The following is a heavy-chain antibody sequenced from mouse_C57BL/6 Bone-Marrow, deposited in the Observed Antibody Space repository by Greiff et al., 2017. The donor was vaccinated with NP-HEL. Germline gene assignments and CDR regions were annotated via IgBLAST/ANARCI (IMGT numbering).Heavy chain of an antibody. J-gene: IGHJ3*01. CDR2: IHPNSGST. CDR1: GYTFTSYW. Sequence: VQLQQSGAELVKPGASVKLSCKASGYTFTSYWMHWVKQRPGQGLEWIGMIHPNSGSTNYNEKFKSKATLTVDQSSSTAYMQLSSLTSEDSAVYYCAEDGYYPFAYWGQGTLVTVSA. V-gene: IGHV1-64*01. D-gene: IGHD2-3*01. CDR3: AEDGYYPFAY.